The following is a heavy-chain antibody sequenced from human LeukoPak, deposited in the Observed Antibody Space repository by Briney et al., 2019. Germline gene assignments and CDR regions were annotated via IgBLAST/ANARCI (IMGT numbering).Heavy chain of an antibody. J-gene: IGHJ4*02. D-gene: IGHD3-9*01. CDR3: AKDYDILTGYGDYFDY. Sequence: PGGSLRLSCAASGFTFSSYAMSWVRQAPGKGLEWVSAISGSGGSTYYADSVKGRFTISRDNSKNTLYLQMNSLRAEDTAVYYCAKDYDILTGYGDYFDYWGQGTPVTVSS. CDR2: ISGSGGST. V-gene: IGHV3-23*01. CDR1: GFTFSSYA.